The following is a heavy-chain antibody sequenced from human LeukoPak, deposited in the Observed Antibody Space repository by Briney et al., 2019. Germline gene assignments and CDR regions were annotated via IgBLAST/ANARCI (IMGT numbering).Heavy chain of an antibody. Sequence: SETLSLTCTVSGGSISSYHWSWIRQPAGKRLEWIGRIYTSGSTNYNPSLKSRVTMSVDTSKNQFSLKLSSVTAADTAVYYCARDSAVADYYYYYYMDVWGKGTTVTVSS. CDR2: IYTSGST. D-gene: IGHD6-19*01. V-gene: IGHV4-4*07. CDR3: ARDSAVADYYYYYYMDV. CDR1: GGSISSYH. J-gene: IGHJ6*03.